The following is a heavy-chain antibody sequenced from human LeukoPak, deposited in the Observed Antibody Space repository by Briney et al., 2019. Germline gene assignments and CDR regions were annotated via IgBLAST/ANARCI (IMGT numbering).Heavy chain of an antibody. CDR2: IHYSGST. Sequence: KSSETLSLTCSVFGLSFNNNYWSWIRQPPGKGLEWIGDIHYSGSTTYNPSLKSRVTISQDTSRNQFSLNLTSLSPADTAVYYCAKDRGTDYYGVDDWGQGVLVTVSS. CDR3: AKDRGTDYYGVDD. CDR1: GLSFNNNY. J-gene: IGHJ4*02. V-gene: IGHV4-59*01. D-gene: IGHD1-26*01.